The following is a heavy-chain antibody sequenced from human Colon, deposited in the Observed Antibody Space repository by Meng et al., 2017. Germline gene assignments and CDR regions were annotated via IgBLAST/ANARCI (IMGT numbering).Heavy chain of an antibody. CDR2: IYHTGTT. J-gene: IGHJ4*02. V-gene: IGHV4-38-2*01. CDR1: RHSILSGHF. CDR3: AADSRMVNFYY. Sequence: GSLRPSCDVSRHSILSGHFFGWIRQPPGKGLQWIGTIYHTGTTYYNPSLQSRVTISVDTSKNQFSLRLSSVTAADTAVYYCAADSRMVNFYYWGQGTLVTVSS. D-gene: IGHD5-18*01.